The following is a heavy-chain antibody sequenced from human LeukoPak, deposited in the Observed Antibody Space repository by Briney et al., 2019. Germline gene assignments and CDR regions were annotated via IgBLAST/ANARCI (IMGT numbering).Heavy chain of an antibody. CDR1: GFTFSSYA. CDR3: AREYYYDSSGYYSYGY. V-gene: IGHV3-30*04. D-gene: IGHD3-22*01. J-gene: IGHJ4*02. Sequence: PGGSLRLSCAASGFTFSSYAMHWVRQAPGKGLEWVAVISYDGSNKYYADSVKGRFTISRDNSKNTLYLQMNSLRAEDTAVYYCAREYYYDSSGYYSYGYWGQGTLVTVSS. CDR2: ISYDGSNK.